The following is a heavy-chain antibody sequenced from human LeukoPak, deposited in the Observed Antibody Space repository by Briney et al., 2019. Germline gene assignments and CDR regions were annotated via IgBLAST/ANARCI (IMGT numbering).Heavy chain of an antibody. D-gene: IGHD3-22*01. CDR2: IYYSGST. CDR3: ARDLRNYYDSSGYLDY. V-gene: IGHV4-31*03. J-gene: IGHJ4*02. CDR1: GGSISSGGYY. Sequence: TSETLSLTCTVSGGSISSGGYYWSWIRQHPGKGLEWIGYIYYSGSTYYNPSLKSRVTISVDTSKNQFSLKLSSVTAADTAVYYCARDLRNYYDSSGYLDYWGQGTLVTVSS.